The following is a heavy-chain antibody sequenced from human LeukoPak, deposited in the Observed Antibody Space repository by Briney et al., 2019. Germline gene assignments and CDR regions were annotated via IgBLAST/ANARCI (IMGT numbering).Heavy chain of an antibody. V-gene: IGHV1-24*01. CDR2: FDPEDGKT. Sequence: ASVKVSCKVSGYTLTELSMHWVRQAPGKGLEWMGGFDPEDGKTIYAQKFQGRVTMTEDTSTDTAYMELSRLRSDDTAVYYCARDVRASMVRGVIIRITEYYFDYWGQGTLVTVSS. CDR3: ARDVRASMVRGVIIRITEYYFDY. J-gene: IGHJ4*02. D-gene: IGHD3-10*01. CDR1: GYTLTELS.